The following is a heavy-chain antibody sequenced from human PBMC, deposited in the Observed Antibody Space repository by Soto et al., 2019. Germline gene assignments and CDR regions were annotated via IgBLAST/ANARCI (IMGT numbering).Heavy chain of an antibody. Sequence: EVQLVESGGGLVQPGRSLRLSCAASGFTFDAYEIHWVRQAPGKGLEWVSGISWNSGSIGYADSVKGRFTISRDNAQNALYLQMNSLRGEDTALYYCVKVRVYSTSWYYFDYWGQGTRVTVSS. V-gene: IGHV3-9*01. D-gene: IGHD6-13*01. CDR2: ISWNSGSI. CDR3: VKVRVYSTSWYYFDY. CDR1: GFTFDAYE. J-gene: IGHJ4*02.